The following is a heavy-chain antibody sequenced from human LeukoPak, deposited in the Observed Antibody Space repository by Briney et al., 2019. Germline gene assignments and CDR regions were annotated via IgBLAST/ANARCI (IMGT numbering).Heavy chain of an antibody. CDR2: IYYSGST. CDR3: ARDLRGLFDY. J-gene: IGHJ4*02. Sequence: SSETLSLTCTVSGDSISSYYWSWIRQPPGKGLEWIGYIYYSGSTNYNPSLKSRVTISVDTSKNQFSLKLSSVTAADTAVYYCARDLRGLFDYWGQGTLVTVSS. CDR1: GDSISSYY. V-gene: IGHV4-59*01. D-gene: IGHD4-17*01.